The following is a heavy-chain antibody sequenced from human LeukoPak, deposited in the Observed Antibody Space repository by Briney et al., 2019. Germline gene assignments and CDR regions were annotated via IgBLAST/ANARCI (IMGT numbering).Heavy chain of an antibody. CDR1: GFTFGDYG. D-gene: IGHD3-22*01. Sequence: GGSLRLSCAASGFTFGDYGMSWVRQAPGKGLEWVSGINWNGGSTGYADSVKGRFTISRDNAKNSLYLQMNSLRAEDTALYYCAREGNYDSSGYYLIDYWGQGTLVTVSS. CDR3: AREGNYDSSGYYLIDY. V-gene: IGHV3-20*04. J-gene: IGHJ4*02. CDR2: INWNGGST.